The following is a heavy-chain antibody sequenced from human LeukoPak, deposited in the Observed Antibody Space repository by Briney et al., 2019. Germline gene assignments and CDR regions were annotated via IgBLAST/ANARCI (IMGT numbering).Heavy chain of an antibody. CDR3: ARSGSTGYSLDY. CDR2: IDPNSGDT. J-gene: IGHJ4*02. V-gene: IGHV1-2*02. CDR1: GYSFTGYF. D-gene: IGHD3-22*01. Sequence: GASVKVSCKASGYSFTGYFIHCVRQAPGQGLEWMGCIDPNSGDTKYAQKFQGRVSMPRDTSTRTAYMELSRLRSDDTAVYFCARSGSTGYSLDYWGQGTLVTVSS.